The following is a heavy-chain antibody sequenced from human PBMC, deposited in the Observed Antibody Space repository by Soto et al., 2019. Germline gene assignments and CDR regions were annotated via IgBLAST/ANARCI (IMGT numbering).Heavy chain of an antibody. V-gene: IGHV3-30*18. CDR3: AKETSGVFKY. CDR1: GFTFSSYG. Sequence: QVQLVESGGGVVQPGRSLRLSCAASGFTFSSYGMHWVRQAPGKGLEWVAVISYDGSNKYYADSVKGRFTISRDNSKNTLYLQMNSLRDEDTAVYYCAKETSGVFKYWGQGTLVTVSS. J-gene: IGHJ4*02. D-gene: IGHD1-26*01. CDR2: ISYDGSNK.